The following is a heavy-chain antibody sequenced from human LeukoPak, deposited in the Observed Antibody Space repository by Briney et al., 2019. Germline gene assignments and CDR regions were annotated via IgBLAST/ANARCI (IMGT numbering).Heavy chain of an antibody. Sequence: GGSLRLSCAASGFTFSTYAMSWVRQAPGKGLEWVSYISSSSSTIYYADSVKGRFTISRDNAKNSLYLQMNSLRAEDTAVYYCARGAYYYEDWGQGTLVTVSS. J-gene: IGHJ4*02. D-gene: IGHD3-22*01. V-gene: IGHV3-48*04. CDR1: GFTFSTYA. CDR3: ARGAYYYED. CDR2: ISSSSSTI.